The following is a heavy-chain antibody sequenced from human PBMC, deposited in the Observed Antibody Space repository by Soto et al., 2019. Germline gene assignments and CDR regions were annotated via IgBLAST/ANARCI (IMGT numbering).Heavy chain of an antibody. CDR3: ARDLIGYCISTSCPTYKWFDP. D-gene: IGHD2-2*01. CDR1: GGTFSSYA. Sequence: GASVKVSCKASGGTFSSYAISWVRQAPGQGLEWMGGIIPIFGTANYAQKFQGRVTITADESTSTAYMELSSLRSEDTAVYYCARDLIGYCISTSCPTYKWFDPWGQGTLVTVSS. CDR2: IIPIFGTA. J-gene: IGHJ5*02. V-gene: IGHV1-69*13.